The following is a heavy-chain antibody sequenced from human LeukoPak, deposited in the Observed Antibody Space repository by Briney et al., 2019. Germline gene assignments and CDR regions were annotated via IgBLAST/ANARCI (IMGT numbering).Heavy chain of an antibody. Sequence: GGSLRLSCIGSGFTFSKTWMMWVRQAPGKGLEWVSAIGGSGGYTYYAESVRGRFTISRDSSKNTLHLQMNSLRADDTAEYYCAKGFQLEQLDPFDYWGQGTLVTVSS. J-gene: IGHJ4*02. CDR2: IGGSGGYT. V-gene: IGHV3-23*01. CDR1: GFTFSKTW. CDR3: AKGFQLEQLDPFDY. D-gene: IGHD6-13*01.